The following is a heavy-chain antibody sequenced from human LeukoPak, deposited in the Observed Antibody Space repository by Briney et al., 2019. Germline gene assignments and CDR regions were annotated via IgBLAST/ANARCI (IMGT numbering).Heavy chain of an antibody. V-gene: IGHV3-23*01. CDR1: GFTFSSYA. CDR2: ISGSGGST. D-gene: IGHD6-19*01. J-gene: IGHJ4*02. Sequence: GGSLRLSCAASGFTFSSYAMSWVRQAPGKGLEWVSAISGSGGSTYYADSVKGRFTISRDNSKNTLYLQMNSLRAEDTAVYYCAKDSSGQQWLVRLRPPGGYWGQGTLVTVSS. CDR3: AKDSSGQQWLVRLRPPGGY.